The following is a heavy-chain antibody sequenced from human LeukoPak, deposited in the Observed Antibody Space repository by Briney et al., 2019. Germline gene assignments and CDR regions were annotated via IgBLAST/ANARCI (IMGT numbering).Heavy chain of an antibody. J-gene: IGHJ4*02. V-gene: IGHV3-23*01. CDR3: AKDQAQWPYSSDY. CDR1: GFTFNNYA. CDR2: ISGSGSHT. D-gene: IGHD6-19*01. Sequence: GGSLRLSCEASGFTFNNYAMTWVRQAPRKGLEWVSGISGSGSHTYYEDSVKGRFTISRDNSKNTLHLQMNSLRGEDTAVYYCAKDQAQWPYSSDYWGQGTLVTVSP.